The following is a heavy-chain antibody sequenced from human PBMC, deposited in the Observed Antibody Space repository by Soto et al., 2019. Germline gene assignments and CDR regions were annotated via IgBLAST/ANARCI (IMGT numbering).Heavy chain of an antibody. CDR1: GFTFDDDA. CDR3: AKINDYTNYGGIDY. CDR2: RSWTSGSI. V-gene: IGHV3-9*01. D-gene: IGHD4-4*01. J-gene: IGHJ4*02. Sequence: EVQLVESGGGLVQPGRSLRLSCAASGFTFDDDAMHWVRQAPGKGLEWVSGRSWTSGSIGYADSVKGRFTISRDNAKNALYLQMNSLRAENTALYYCAKINDYTNYGGIDYWCQGTLVTVSS.